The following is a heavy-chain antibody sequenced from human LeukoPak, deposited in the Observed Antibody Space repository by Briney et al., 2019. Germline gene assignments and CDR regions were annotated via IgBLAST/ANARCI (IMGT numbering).Heavy chain of an antibody. J-gene: IGHJ4*02. V-gene: IGHV3-30*18. CDR2: ISYDGSNK. D-gene: IGHD6-13*01. Sequence: GRSLRLSCAASGFTFSNYGMHWIRQAPGKGLEWVAVISYDGSNKYYADSVKGRFTISRDSSKNTLYLQMNSLRAEDTAVYYCAKDLEGIAAAWDYWGQGTLVTVSS. CDR1: GFTFSNYG. CDR3: AKDLEGIAAAWDY.